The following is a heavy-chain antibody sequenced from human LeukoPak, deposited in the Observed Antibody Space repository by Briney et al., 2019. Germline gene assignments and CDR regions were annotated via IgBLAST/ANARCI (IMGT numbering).Heavy chain of an antibody. J-gene: IGHJ4*02. CDR1: GFTFSSYS. CDR2: ISSSSSTI. Sequence: GGSLRLSCAASGFTFSSYSMNWVRQAPGKGLEWVSYISSSSSTIYYADSVKGRFTISRDNSKNTLYLQMNSLRAEDTAVYYCARETIAAAGTLFDYWGQGTLVTVSS. D-gene: IGHD6-13*01. CDR3: ARETIAAAGTLFDY. V-gene: IGHV3-48*01.